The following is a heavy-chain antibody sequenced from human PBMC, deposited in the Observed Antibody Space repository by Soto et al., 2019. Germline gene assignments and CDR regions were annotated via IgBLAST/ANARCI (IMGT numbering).Heavy chain of an antibody. CDR2: INAGNGNT. CDR1: GYTFTGYA. V-gene: IGHV1-3*05. D-gene: IGHD6-19*01. J-gene: IGHJ4*02. Sequence: QVQLVQSGAEEKKPGASEKVSCKASGYTFTGYAIHWVRQAPGQRLEWMGWINAGNGNTKYSQKFQGRVTITRDTSASTAYMELSSLRSEDTAVYYCARAVAVPADFDYWGQGTLVTVSS. CDR3: ARAVAVPADFDY.